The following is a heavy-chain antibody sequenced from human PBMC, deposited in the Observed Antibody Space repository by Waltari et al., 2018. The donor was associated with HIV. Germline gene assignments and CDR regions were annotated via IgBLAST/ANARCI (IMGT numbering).Heavy chain of an antibody. V-gene: IGHV4-59*03. Sequence: QVQLQESGPGLVKPAETVSLTCTVSGGSMSYYYWSWIRQPPGQTLEWIGYSYYSGSTRYNPSLQHRVTISVYRSNYLSSLRLTSVPAADTAVYYCAIKVSSSSSKDDAFDIWGQGTMFTVSS. CDR3: AIKVSSSSSKDDAFDI. J-gene: IGHJ3*02. D-gene: IGHD6-6*01. CDR1: GGSMSYYY. CDR2: SYYSGST.